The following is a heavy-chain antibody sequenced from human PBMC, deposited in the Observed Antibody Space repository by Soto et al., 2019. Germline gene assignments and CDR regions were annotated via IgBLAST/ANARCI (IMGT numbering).Heavy chain of an antibody. D-gene: IGHD2-15*01. J-gene: IGHJ4*02. CDR1: GGSISSGDYY. Sequence: SETLSLTCTVSGGSISSGDYYWSWIRQPPGKGLEWIGYIYYSGSTYYNPSLKSRVTISVDTSKNQLSLKLSSVTAADTAVYYCARDLPNCSGGSCYNYWGQGTLVTVSS. CDR3: ARDLPNCSGGSCYNY. CDR2: IYYSGST. V-gene: IGHV4-30-4*01.